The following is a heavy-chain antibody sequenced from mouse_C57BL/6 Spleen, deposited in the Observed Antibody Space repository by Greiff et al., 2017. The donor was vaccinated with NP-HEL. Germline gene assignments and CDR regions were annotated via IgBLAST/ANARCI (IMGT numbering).Heavy chain of an antibody. CDR2: IDPEDGET. CDR3: ARDYGSRNFDY. J-gene: IGHJ2*01. V-gene: IGHV14-2*01. CDR1: GFNIKDYY. Sequence: EVQLQQSGAELVKPGASVKLSCTASGFNIKDYYMHWVKQRTEQGLEWIGRIDPEDGETKYAPKFQSKATITADTSSNTAYLQLSSLTSEDTAVYYCARDYGSRNFDYWGQGTTLTVSS. D-gene: IGHD1-1*01.